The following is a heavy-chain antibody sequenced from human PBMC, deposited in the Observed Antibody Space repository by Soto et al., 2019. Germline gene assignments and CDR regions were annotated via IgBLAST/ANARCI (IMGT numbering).Heavy chain of an antibody. CDR2: ISGSGGST. J-gene: IGHJ4*02. D-gene: IGHD3-22*01. CDR1: PFTFSSYA. CDR3: AKNAETYYYDSSGYWYFDY. V-gene: IGHV3-23*01. Sequence: TWGSRRRSCAASPFTFSSYAMSWVRQSRGKALEWVSAISGSGGSTYYADSVKGRFTISRENSKNTLYLQMNSLRAEETAVYYCAKNAETYYYDSSGYWYFDYWGEGTLVTVSS.